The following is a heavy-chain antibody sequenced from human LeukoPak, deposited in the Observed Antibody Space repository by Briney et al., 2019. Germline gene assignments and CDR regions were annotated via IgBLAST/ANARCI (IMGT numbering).Heavy chain of an antibody. CDR2: ITGTGRST. J-gene: IGHJ4*02. V-gene: IGHV3-23*01. CDR1: GFTFSTYA. Sequence: PGGSLRLSCAASGFTFSTYAMSWVRQAPGKGLEWVSAITGTGRSTYYADSVKGRFTVSRDNSKNTLYLQMNSQRAEDTAIYYCASFGDHANDYWGQGTLVTVSS. D-gene: IGHD4-17*01. CDR3: ASFGDHANDY.